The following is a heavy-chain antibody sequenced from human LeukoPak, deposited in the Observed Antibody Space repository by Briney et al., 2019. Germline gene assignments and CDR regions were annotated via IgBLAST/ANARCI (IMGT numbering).Heavy chain of an antibody. Sequence: PGGSLRLSCAASGFTVSSNYMSWVRQAPGKGLEWVSVIYSGGSTYYADSVKGRFTISRDNSKNTLYLQMNSLRAEDTAVYYCARGGYGSGRYYFDYWGQETLVTVS. D-gene: IGHD3-10*01. V-gene: IGHV3-53*01. CDR1: GFTVSSNY. J-gene: IGHJ4*02. CDR3: ARGGYGSGRYYFDY. CDR2: IYSGGST.